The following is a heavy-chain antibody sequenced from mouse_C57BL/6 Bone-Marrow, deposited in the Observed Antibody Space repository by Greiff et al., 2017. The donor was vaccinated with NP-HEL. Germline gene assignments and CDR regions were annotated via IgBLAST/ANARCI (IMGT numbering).Heavy chain of an antibody. CDR3: ARGDYYGSSPYWYFDV. V-gene: IGHV1-82*01. D-gene: IGHD1-1*01. Sequence: VQLQQSGPELVKPGASVKISCKASGYAFSSSWMNWVKQRPGKGLEWIGRIYPGDGDTNYNGKFKGKATLTADKSSSTAYLQLSSLTSESSAVYVCARGDYYGSSPYWYFDVWGTGTTVTVSS. CDR2: IYPGDGDT. CDR1: GYAFSSSW. J-gene: IGHJ1*03.